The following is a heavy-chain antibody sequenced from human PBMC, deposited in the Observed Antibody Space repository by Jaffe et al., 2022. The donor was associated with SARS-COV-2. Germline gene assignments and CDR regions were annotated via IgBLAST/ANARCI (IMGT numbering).Heavy chain of an antibody. J-gene: IGHJ3*02. V-gene: IGHV4-59*01. D-gene: IGHD6-13*01. CDR2: IYYSGST. CDR1: GGSISSYY. CDR3: AREKFDLAAGQQLVHAFDI. Sequence: QVQLQESGPGLVKPSETLSLTCTVSGGSISSYYWSWIRQPPGKGLEWIGYIYYSGSTNYNPSLKSRVTISVDTSKNQFSLKLSSVTAADTAVYYCAREKFDLAAGQQLVHAFDIWGQGTMVTVSS.